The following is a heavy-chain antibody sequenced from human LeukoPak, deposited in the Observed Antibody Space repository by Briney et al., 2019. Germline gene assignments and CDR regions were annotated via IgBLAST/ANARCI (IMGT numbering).Heavy chain of an antibody. CDR1: GYTFTSYG. D-gene: IGHD3-10*01. CDR3: ARQVVVRGVYYYYGMDV. Sequence: ASVKVSCKASGYTFTSYGISCVRQAPGQGLEWMGWISAYNGNTNYAQKLQGRVTMTTDTSTSTAYMELRSLRSDDTAVYYCARQVVVRGVYYYYGMDVWGQGTTVTVSS. J-gene: IGHJ6*02. V-gene: IGHV1-18*01. CDR2: ISAYNGNT.